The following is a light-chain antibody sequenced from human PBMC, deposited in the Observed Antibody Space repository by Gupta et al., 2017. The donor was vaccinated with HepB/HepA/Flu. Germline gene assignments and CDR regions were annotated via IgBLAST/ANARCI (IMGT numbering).Light chain of an antibody. CDR2: EDR. Sequence: YELTQPPSVSVSPGQTATMTCSGDILPRKYAYWYHQRPGQAPLLVIYEDRKRPSGLPDSFSASSSATVAISTLSGAQVEDDGYYYCSSTDTTGHLLFGGGTKLTVL. CDR3: SSTDTTGHLL. J-gene: IGLJ2*01. CDR1: ILPRKY. V-gene: IGLV3-10*01.